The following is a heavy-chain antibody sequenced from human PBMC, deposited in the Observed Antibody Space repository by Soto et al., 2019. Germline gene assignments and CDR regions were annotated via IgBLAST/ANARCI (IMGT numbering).Heavy chain of an antibody. CDR2: ISRSGDRT. D-gene: IGHD2-15*01. CDR1: GFTFSSYN. CDR3: ARARCSSGQCYYFDY. J-gene: IGHJ4*02. V-gene: IGHV3-64*02. Sequence: EVQLVESGEGLVQPGGSLRLSCAASGFTFSSYNIHWIRQAPGKGLEFVSAISRSGDRTYYADSVKGRFTITRDDFKNTVLLQMGIMRAEDLAVYYCARARCSSGQCYYFDYWGRGALVSVSS.